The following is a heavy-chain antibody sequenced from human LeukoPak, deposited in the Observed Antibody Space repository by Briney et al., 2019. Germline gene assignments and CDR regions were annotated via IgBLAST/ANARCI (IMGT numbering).Heavy chain of an antibody. V-gene: IGHV4-39*01. CDR3: ARRPVVGPGAIDY. CDR1: GGSIRSYY. J-gene: IGHJ4*02. CDR2: IYYSGST. Sequence: SETLSLTCTVSGGSIRSYYWGWIRQPPGKGLEWIGSIYYSGSTYYNPSLKSRVTISVDTSKNQFSLKLSSVTAADTAVYYCARRPVVGPGAIDYWGQGTLVTVSS. D-gene: IGHD2-2*01.